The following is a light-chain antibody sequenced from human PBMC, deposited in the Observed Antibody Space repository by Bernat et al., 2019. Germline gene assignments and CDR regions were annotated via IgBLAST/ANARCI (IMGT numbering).Light chain of an antibody. CDR2: AAS. J-gene: IGKJ4*01. CDR1: QGISSY. CDR3: QQYYSYPPVT. V-gene: IGKV1-8*01. Sequence: IQMTQSPSSVSASTGDRVTITCRASQGISSYLAWYQQKPGKAPKLLIYAASTLQSGVPSRFSGSGSGTDFTLTISCLQSEDFATYYCQQYYSYPPVTFGGGTKVEIK.